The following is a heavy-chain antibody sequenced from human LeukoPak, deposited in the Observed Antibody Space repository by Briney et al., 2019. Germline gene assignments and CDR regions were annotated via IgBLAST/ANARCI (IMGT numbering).Heavy chain of an antibody. CDR1: GGSISSSSYY. Sequence: SETLSLTCTVSGGSISSSSYYWGWIRQPPGKGLEWIGSIYYSGSTYYNPSLKSRVTISVDTSKNQFSLKLSSVTAADTAVYYCARDASYYDSSGYRDYWGQGTLVTVSS. J-gene: IGHJ4*02. V-gene: IGHV4-39*02. CDR2: IYYSGST. D-gene: IGHD3-22*01. CDR3: ARDASYYDSSGYRDY.